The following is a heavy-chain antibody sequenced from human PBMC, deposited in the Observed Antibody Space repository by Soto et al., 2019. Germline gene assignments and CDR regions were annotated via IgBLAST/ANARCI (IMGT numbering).Heavy chain of an antibody. CDR3: ARRGGSYQADY. CDR1: GYSFRDYW. Sequence: GESLKIACNGSGYSFRDYWIRWVLQMPGKGLEWMGIIYPGDSDTIYSPSFQGQVTISADKSLSTAYLQWSGLKASDTAVYYCARRGGSYQADYWGQGTLVTVSS. J-gene: IGHJ4*02. V-gene: IGHV5-51*01. D-gene: IGHD1-26*01. CDR2: IYPGDSDT.